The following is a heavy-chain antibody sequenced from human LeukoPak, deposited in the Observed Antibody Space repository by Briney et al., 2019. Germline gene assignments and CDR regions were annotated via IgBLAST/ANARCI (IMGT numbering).Heavy chain of an antibody. CDR1: GFNFANHA. CDR3: VREDTPATANY. J-gene: IGHJ4*02. Sequence: GGSLRLSCAASGFNFANHAMSWVRQTAGKGREWVSAISGGGDITYYADSVKGRFTISRDNSKDTLFLQMHSLRPGDTAVYYCVREDTPATANYWGQGTLVTFSS. D-gene: IGHD2-21*02. CDR2: ISGGGDIT. V-gene: IGHV3-23*01.